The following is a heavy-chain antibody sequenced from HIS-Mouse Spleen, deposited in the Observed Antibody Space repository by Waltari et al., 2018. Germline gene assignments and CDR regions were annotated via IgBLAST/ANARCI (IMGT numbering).Heavy chain of an antibody. CDR3: AKDGLAAAGTGY. D-gene: IGHD6-13*01. V-gene: IGHV3-23*01. Sequence: EVQLLESGGGLVQPGGSLRLSCAASGFTFRSYAMRWVRRAPGKGLGGVSGISGSGGTTYYAESVNGRFTISRDNSKNTLYLQMNSLRAEDTAVYYCAKDGLAAAGTGYWGQGTLVTVSS. CDR2: ISGSGGTT. CDR1: GFTFRSYA. J-gene: IGHJ4*02.